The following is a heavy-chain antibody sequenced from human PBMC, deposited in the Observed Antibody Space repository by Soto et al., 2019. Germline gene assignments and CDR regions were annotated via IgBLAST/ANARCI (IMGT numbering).Heavy chain of an antibody. V-gene: IGHV4-59*01. D-gene: IGHD3-22*01. J-gene: IGHJ4*02. CDR2: IYYSGST. Sequence: SETLSLTCTVSGGSISSYYWSWIRQPPGKGLEWIGYIYYSGSTNYNPSLKSRVTISVDTSKNQFSLKLSSVTAADTAVYYCAREYYYDSSGYPPVVVDYFDYWGQGTLVTVSS. CDR1: GGSISSYY. CDR3: AREYYYDSSGYPPVVVDYFDY.